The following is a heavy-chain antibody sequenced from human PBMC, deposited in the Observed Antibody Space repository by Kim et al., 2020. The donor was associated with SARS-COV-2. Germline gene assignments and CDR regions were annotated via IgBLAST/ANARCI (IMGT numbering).Heavy chain of an antibody. CDR3: AKSNSGYYAYLDS. CDR2: ISGSGGTT. CDR1: GFTFSTYG. J-gene: IGHJ4*02. D-gene: IGHD3-22*01. Sequence: GGSLRPSCAAYGFTFSTYGMSWVRQAPDKGLEWVSVISGSGGTTYYSDSVKGRFTISRDNSKNTLYLQMNSLRAEDTAEYYCAKSNSGYYAYLDSWGQGILVTVSS. V-gene: IGHV3-23*01.